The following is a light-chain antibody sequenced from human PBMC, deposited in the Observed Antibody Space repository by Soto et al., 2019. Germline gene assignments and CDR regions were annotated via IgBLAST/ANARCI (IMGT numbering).Light chain of an antibody. Sequence: QSALTQPASVSGSPGQSITFSCTGTSSDVGGHNGVSWYQQYPGKAPKLMIYDVSNWPSGVSNRFSGSKSGNTASLTISGLQADDEADYYCCSYRGDRTIFGGGTKVTVL. CDR2: DVS. J-gene: IGLJ2*01. CDR1: SSDVGGHNG. CDR3: CSYRGDRTI. V-gene: IGLV2-14*01.